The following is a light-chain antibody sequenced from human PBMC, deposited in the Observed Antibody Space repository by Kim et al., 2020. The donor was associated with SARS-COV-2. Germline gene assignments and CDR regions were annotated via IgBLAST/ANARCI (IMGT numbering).Light chain of an antibody. CDR1: SSNSGAGYD. V-gene: IGLV1-40*01. CDR2: GNS. J-gene: IGLJ2*01. CDR3: QSYDSSLV. Sequence: APGQRVTISCTGSSSNSGAGYDVRWYQQLPGTAPKLLIYGNSNRPSGVPDRFSGSKSGTSASLAITGLQAEDEADYYCQSYDSSLVFGGGTQLTVL.